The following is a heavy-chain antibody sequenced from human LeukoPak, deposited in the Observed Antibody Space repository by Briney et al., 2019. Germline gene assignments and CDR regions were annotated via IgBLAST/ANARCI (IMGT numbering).Heavy chain of an antibody. V-gene: IGHV1-18*01. Sequence: ASVKVSCKASGYTFTNYGVSWVRQAAGQGLEWMGLISAYNGYTNYAQKFQFRVTMTTDTSTSTAYMELRSLTSDDTAVYYCARDKAVTTEVTQYFQHWGQGTLVTVSS. J-gene: IGHJ1*01. D-gene: IGHD4-11*01. CDR1: GYTFTNYG. CDR3: ARDKAVTTEVTQYFQH. CDR2: ISAYNGYT.